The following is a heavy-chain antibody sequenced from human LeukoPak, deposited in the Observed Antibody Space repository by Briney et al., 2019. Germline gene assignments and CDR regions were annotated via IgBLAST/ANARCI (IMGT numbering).Heavy chain of an antibody. J-gene: IGHJ4*02. Sequence: GESLKISCKGSGYSFTSYWIGWVRQMPGKGLEWMGIIYPGDSDTRYSSSFQGQVTISADKSISTAYLQWSSLKASDTAMYYCAIPLDYYDSSGFITDYWGQGTLVTVSS. D-gene: IGHD3-22*01. V-gene: IGHV5-51*01. CDR2: IYPGDSDT. CDR3: AIPLDYYDSSGFITDY. CDR1: GYSFTSYW.